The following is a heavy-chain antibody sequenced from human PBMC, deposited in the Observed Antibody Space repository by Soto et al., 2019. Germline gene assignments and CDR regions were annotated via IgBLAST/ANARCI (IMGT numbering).Heavy chain of an antibody. CDR3: ARVTFTIFGVVENWFDP. CDR2: ISAYNGNT. V-gene: IGHV1-18*01. J-gene: IGHJ5*02. Sequence: ASAKVSCKASGYTFTRYGISWVRQAPGQGLEWMGWISAYNGNTNYAQKLQGRVTMTTDTSTSTAYMELRSLRSDDTAVYYCARVTFTIFGVVENWFDPWGQGTLVTVSS. D-gene: IGHD3-3*01. CDR1: GYTFTRYG.